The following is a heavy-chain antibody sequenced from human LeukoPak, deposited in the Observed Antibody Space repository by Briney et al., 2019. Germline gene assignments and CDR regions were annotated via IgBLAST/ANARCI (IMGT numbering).Heavy chain of an antibody. CDR1: GFTFEFYW. V-gene: IGHV3-7*04. CDR2: IGKDGNEK. Sequence: GGPMRLSCGACGFTFEFYWVRWVRQARERGVEWVANIGKDGNEKNYVDPVKGRFTTARDNTTTSLYLHMNSPRDADTALYYSARHWEGVESDAFDIWGQGTMVTVSS. D-gene: IGHD1-26*01. CDR3: ARHWEGVESDAFDI. J-gene: IGHJ3*02.